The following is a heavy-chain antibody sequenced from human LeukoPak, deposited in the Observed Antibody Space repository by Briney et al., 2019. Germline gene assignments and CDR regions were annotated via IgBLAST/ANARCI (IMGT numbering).Heavy chain of an antibody. CDR3: ARGAAAGLFDY. D-gene: IGHD6-13*01. CDR1: GFTFSSYA. V-gene: IGHV3-30-3*01. CDR2: ISYDGSNK. J-gene: IGHJ4*02. Sequence: GGSLRLSCAASGFTFSSYAMHWVRQAPGKGLEWVAVISYDGSNKYYADSVKGRFTISRDNSKNTLYLQMNSLRAEDTAVYYCARGAAAGLFDYWGLGTLVTVSS.